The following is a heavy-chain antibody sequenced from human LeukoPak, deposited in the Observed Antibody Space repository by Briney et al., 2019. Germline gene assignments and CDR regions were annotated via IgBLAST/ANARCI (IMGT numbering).Heavy chain of an antibody. J-gene: IGHJ4*02. CDR1: GFTFSSYS. D-gene: IGHD3-22*01. CDR2: ISSSSSYI. Sequence: PGGSLRLSCAASGFTFSSYSMNWVRQAPGKGLEWVSSISSSSSYIYYADSVKGRLTISRDNAKNSLYLQMNSLRAEDTAVYYCARAITYYYDSSGYSLFDYWGQGTLVTVSS. V-gene: IGHV3-21*01. CDR3: ARAITYYYDSSGYSLFDY.